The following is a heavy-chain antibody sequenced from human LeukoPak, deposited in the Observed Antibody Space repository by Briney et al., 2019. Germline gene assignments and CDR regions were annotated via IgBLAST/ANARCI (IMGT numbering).Heavy chain of an antibody. CDR3: ARDLRDSQAWIDVGFDY. V-gene: IGHV4-4*07. CDR2: IYTSAST. CDR1: PGSLSSSS. Sequence: DTLTLTSTLPPGSLSSSSWSCIRLPAGKGLYWIGRIYTSASTHYHPRLNSRVTMSVATSKIHISLTLSPATPAHTAVYYCARDLRDSQAWIDVGFDYWGQGTLVTVSS. J-gene: IGHJ4*02. D-gene: IGHD1-26*01.